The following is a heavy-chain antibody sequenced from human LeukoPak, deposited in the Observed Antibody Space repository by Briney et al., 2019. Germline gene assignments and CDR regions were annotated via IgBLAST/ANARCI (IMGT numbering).Heavy chain of an antibody. CDR3: ARGTQLGYCSGGSCYSDY. CDR1: GYTFTGYY. Sequence: ASVKVSCKASGYTFTGYYIHWVRQAPGQGLEWMGWISAYNGNTNYAQKLQGRVTMTTDTSTSTAYMELRSLRSDDTAVYYCARGTQLGYCSGGSCYSDYWGQGTLVTVSS. D-gene: IGHD2-15*01. V-gene: IGHV1-18*04. J-gene: IGHJ4*02. CDR2: ISAYNGNT.